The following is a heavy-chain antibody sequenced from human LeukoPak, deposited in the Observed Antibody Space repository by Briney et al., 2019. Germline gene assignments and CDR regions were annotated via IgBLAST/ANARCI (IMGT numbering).Heavy chain of an antibody. CDR2: IYYSGST. D-gene: IGHD3-3*01. Sequence: SETLSLTCTVSGGSISSSSYYWGWIRQPPGKGLEWIGSIYYSGSTYYNPSLNSRVTISVDTSKNQFSLKLSSVTAADTAVYYCARVDDFWSGYYYFDYWGQGTLVTVSS. CDR3: ARVDDFWSGYYYFDY. CDR1: GGSISSSSYY. J-gene: IGHJ4*02. V-gene: IGHV4-39*07.